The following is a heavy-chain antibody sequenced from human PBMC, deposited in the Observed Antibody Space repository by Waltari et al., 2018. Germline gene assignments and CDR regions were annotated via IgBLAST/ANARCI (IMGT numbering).Heavy chain of an antibody. CDR2: INAGNGNT. D-gene: IGHD1-26*01. J-gene: IGHJ3*02. CDR3: AIYPWELLPGDPAFDI. CDR1: GYTFTSYA. V-gene: IGHV1-3*01. Sequence: QVQLVQSGAEVKKPGASVKVSCKASGYTFTSYAMHWVRQAPGQRLEWMGWINAGNGNTKYSQKFQGRVTMTEDTSTDTAYMELSSLRSEDTAVYYCAIYPWELLPGDPAFDIWGQGTMVTVSS.